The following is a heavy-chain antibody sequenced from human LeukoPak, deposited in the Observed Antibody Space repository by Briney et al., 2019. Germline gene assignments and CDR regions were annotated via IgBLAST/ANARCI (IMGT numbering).Heavy chain of an antibody. J-gene: IGHJ3*02. CDR2: ISYDGSNK. D-gene: IGHD6-13*01. CDR1: GFTFSSYG. CDR3: AKESWSDAFDI. V-gene: IGHV3-30*18. Sequence: GGSLRLSCAASGFTFSSYGMHWVRQAPGKGLEWGAVISYDGSNKYYADSVKGRFTISRDNSKNTLYLQMNSLRAEDTAVYYCAKESWSDAFDIWGQGTMVTVSS.